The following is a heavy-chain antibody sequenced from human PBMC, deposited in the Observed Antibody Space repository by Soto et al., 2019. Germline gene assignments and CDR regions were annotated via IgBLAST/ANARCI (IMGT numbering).Heavy chain of an antibody. V-gene: IGHV1-8*01. J-gene: IGHJ6*03. CDR1: GYTFTSYD. D-gene: IGHD6-25*01. Sequence: GASVKVSCKASGYTFTSYDINWVRQATGQGLEWMGWMNSNSGNTGYAQKFQGRVTMTRNTSISTAYMELSSLRSEDTAVYYCARSPSRLRSPASRAGVYYYYMDGWGKGSKVTVSS. CDR3: ARSPSRLRSPASRAGVYYYYMDG. CDR2: MNSNSGNT.